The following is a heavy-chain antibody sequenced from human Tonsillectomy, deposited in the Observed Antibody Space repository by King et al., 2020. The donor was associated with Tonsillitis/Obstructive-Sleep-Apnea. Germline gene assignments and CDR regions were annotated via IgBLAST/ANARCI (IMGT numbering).Heavy chain of an antibody. V-gene: IGHV3-23*04. D-gene: IGHD3-10*01. Sequence: VQLVESGGGLVQPGGSLRLSCAASGITFSSYAISWCCQAPGKGLEWGATIIGGGVSTYYADSVKGRFTISRDNSKNTLYLQMNSLIAEDTAVYYCAKAMVQGIIITIFDYWGQGTLVTVSS. CDR3: AKAMVQGIIITIFDY. CDR2: IIGGGVST. CDR1: GITFSSYA. J-gene: IGHJ4*02.